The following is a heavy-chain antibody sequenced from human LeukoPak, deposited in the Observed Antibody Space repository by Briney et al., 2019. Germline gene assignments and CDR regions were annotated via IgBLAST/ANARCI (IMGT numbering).Heavy chain of an antibody. CDR1: GFTFSNYA. J-gene: IGHJ4*02. CDR2: ITGSGGGT. CDR3: AKTPYCGSFYACLDY. D-gene: IGHD2/OR15-2a*01. Sequence: PGGSLRLSCAASGFTFSNYAMSWVRRAPGKGLEWISGITGSGGGTSYADSVKGRFSISRDNSKNTLHLQMNSLRAEDTAVYYCAKTPYCGSFYACLDYWGQGTLVTVSS. V-gene: IGHV3-23*01.